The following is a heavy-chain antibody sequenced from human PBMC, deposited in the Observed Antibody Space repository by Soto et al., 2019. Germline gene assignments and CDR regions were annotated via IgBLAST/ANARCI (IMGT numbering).Heavy chain of an antibody. CDR2: ISSSAYT. CDR3: ARNFGSGGYYSDY. V-gene: IGHV3-11*06. CDR1: GFPFSDYY. J-gene: IGHJ4*02. D-gene: IGHD3-22*01. Sequence: PGGSLRLSCAASGFPFSDYYMSWTRQAPGEGLEWISYISSSAYTIYADSVKGRFTISRDNAKNSLFLQMTSLRVEDTAVYYCARNFGSGGYYSDYWGQGTLVTVSS.